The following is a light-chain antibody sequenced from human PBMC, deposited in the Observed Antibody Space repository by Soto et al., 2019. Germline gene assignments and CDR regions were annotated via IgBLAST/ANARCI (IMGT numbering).Light chain of an antibody. CDR3: QQLNSDPLT. V-gene: IGKV1-9*01. J-gene: IGKJ4*01. Sequence: DIQMTQSPSSLSASVGDRVTITCRASQGISSYLAWYQQKPGKAPKLLIYAASTLQSGVPSRFSGSGSGTEFTLTISSLQPEDFATYYCQQLNSDPLTFGGGTKVEIK. CDR2: AAS. CDR1: QGISSY.